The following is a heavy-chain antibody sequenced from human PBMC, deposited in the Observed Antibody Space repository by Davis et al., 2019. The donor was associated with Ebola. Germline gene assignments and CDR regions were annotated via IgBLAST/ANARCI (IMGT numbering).Heavy chain of an antibody. CDR3: AREVQLERRWFDP. CDR2: IYYSGST. Sequence: PSETLSLTCTVSGGSISSSSYYWGWIRQPPGKGLEWIGSIYYSGSTYYNPSLKSRVTISVDTSKNQFSLKLSSVTAADTAVYYCAREVQLERRWFDPWGQGTLVTVSS. V-gene: IGHV4-39*07. D-gene: IGHD1-1*01. CDR1: GGSISSSSYY. J-gene: IGHJ5*02.